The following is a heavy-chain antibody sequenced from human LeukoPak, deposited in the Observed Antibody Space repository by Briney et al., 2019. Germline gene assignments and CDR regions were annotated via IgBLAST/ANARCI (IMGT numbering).Heavy chain of an antibody. CDR2: IEKDGSDK. D-gene: IGHD6-25*01. CDR3: ARLSGFTETSHFDY. J-gene: IGHJ4*02. Sequence: PGGTLRLSCAASGFTFSDYRMTWVRQAPGKGLQWVATIEKDGSDKYYVDSVTGRFTISRDNAKTSLSLQMNSLGAEDTALYYCARLSGFTETSHFDYWGQGTLVNVSS. V-gene: IGHV3-7*01. CDR1: GFTFSDYR.